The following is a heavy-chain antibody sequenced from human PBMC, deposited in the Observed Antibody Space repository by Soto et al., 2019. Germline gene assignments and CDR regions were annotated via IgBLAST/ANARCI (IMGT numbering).Heavy chain of an antibody. J-gene: IGHJ4*02. CDR2: INPSGGST. V-gene: IGHV1-46*01. Sequence: VKVSCKASGFTFTSYYMHWVRQAPGQGLEWMGIINPSGGSTSYAQKFQGRVTMTRDTSTSTVYMELSSLRSEDTAVYYCARDAPPYYDSSGYYYFDYWGQGTLVTVSS. CDR3: ARDAPPYYDSSGYYYFDY. D-gene: IGHD3-22*01. CDR1: GFTFTSYY.